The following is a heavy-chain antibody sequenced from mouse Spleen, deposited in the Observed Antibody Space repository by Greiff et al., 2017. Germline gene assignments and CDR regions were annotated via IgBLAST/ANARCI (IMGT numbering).Heavy chain of an antibody. Sequence: EVKLQESGGDLVKPGGSLKLSCAASGFTFSSYGMSWVRQTPDKRLEWVATISRGGSYTYYPDSVKGRFTISRDNAKNTLYLQMSSLKSEDTAMYYCARQGNGFAYWGQGTLVTVSA. J-gene: IGHJ3*01. CDR1: GFTFSSYG. D-gene: IGHD1-1*02. CDR2: ISRGGSYT. V-gene: IGHV5-6*01. CDR3: ARQGNGFAY.